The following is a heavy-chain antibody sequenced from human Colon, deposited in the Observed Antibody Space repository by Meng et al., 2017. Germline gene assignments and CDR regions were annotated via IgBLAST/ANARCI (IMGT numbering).Heavy chain of an antibody. CDR2: ISYSGNS. CDR3: ATGPGYSSGLDS. Sequence: LQQSGPVRVRPQELLSPSCSVSGGSLSNGNDYWSCIRHAARKGLELIGYISYSGNSLYNPALKSRVDISTDTSRRQCSLKFNSVTAADTAIYYCATGPGYSSGLDSWGRGALVTVSS. V-gene: IGHV4-61*10. D-gene: IGHD6-19*01. CDR1: GGSLSNGNDY. J-gene: IGHJ4*02.